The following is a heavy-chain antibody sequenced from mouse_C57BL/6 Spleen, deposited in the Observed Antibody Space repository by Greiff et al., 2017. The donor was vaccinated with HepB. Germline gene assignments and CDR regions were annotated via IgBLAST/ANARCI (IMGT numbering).Heavy chain of an antibody. CDR1: GFTFNTYA. V-gene: IGHV10-3*01. CDR3: VRVGYYSYYYAMDY. D-gene: IGHD2-12*01. CDR2: IRSKSSNYAT. J-gene: IGHJ4*01. Sequence: EVHLVESGGGLVQPKGSLKLSCAASGFTFNTYAMHRVRQAPGKGLEWVARIRSKSSNYATYYADSVKDRFTISRDDSQSMLYLQMNNLKTEDTAMYYCVRVGYYSYYYAMDYWGQGTSVTVSS.